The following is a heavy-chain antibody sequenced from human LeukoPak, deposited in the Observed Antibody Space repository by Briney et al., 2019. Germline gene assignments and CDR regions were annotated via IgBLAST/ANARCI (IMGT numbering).Heavy chain of an antibody. V-gene: IGHV3-23*01. CDR2: ISGSGGST. D-gene: IGHD3-3*01. J-gene: IGHJ4*02. CDR1: GFTFSSYD. CDR3: AKEGGFWSGYYFDY. Sequence: GGSLRLSCAASGFTFSSYDMHWVRQAPGKGLEWVSAISGSGGSTYYADSVKGRFTISRDTSKNTLYLQMNSLRAEDTAVYYCAKEGGFWSGYYFDYWGQGTLVTVSS.